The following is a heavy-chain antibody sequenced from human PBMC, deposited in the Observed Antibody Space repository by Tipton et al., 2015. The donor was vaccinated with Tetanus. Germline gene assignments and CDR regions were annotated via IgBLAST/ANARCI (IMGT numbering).Heavy chain of an antibody. D-gene: IGHD2-21*02. CDR1: GGSVTSSSHY. CDR3: ATVGLVTAPVKY. J-gene: IGHJ4*01. Sequence: GLVKPSETLSLTCIVSGGSVTSSSHYWGWVRQPPGKGLDWIGYISYTGTTHYNPSLKSRVTISLDRSKNQFSLKLTSVTAADTAVYYCATVGLVTAPVKYWGQGTLVTVSS. V-gene: IGHV4-31*02. CDR2: ISYTGTT.